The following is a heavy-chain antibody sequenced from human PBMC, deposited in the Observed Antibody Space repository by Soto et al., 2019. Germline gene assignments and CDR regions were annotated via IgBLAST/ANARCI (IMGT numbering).Heavy chain of an antibody. J-gene: IGHJ4*02. CDR3: ARAPAAARPYYFDF. D-gene: IGHD6-13*01. Sequence: QVQLVQSGAEVKKPGSSVKVSCKASGGTFSSYTISCVRLAPGQGLEWMGRIIPILGIANYAQKFPGRVTITADKSTSTAYMELSSLRSEDTAVYYCARAPAAARPYYFDFWGQGTLVTVSS. CDR1: GGTFSSYT. CDR2: IIPILGIA. V-gene: IGHV1-69*02.